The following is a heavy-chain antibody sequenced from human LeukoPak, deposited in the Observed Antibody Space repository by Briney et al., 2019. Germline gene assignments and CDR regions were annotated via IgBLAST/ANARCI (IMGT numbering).Heavy chain of an antibody. Sequence: GGSLRLSCAASGFTFSSYWMHWVRHAPGKGLVWVSRINSDGSSTSYADSVKGRFTISRDNSKNTLYLQLNSLRAEDTAVYYCAKYSSVWYKYFDYWGQGTLVTVSS. D-gene: IGHD6-19*01. J-gene: IGHJ4*02. CDR1: GFTFSSYW. CDR3: AKYSSVWYKYFDY. V-gene: IGHV3-74*01. CDR2: INSDGSST.